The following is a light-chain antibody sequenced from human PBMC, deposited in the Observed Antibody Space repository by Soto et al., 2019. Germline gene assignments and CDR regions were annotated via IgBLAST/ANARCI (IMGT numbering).Light chain of an antibody. CDR1: QSVGSN. CDR3: QQYNNWPYT. J-gene: IGKJ2*01. V-gene: IGKV3-15*01. Sequence: IVMTQSPATLSVSPGERATLSCRASQSVGSNLAWYKQKLGQAPRLLIYGASTRATGIPARFSGSGSGTEFTLTISSLQSEEFAVYYCQQYNNWPYTFAQGTKLEIK. CDR2: GAS.